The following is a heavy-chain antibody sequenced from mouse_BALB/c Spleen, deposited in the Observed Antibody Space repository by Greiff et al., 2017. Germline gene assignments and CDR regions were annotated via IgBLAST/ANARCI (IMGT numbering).Heavy chain of an antibody. CDR3: ARHPYPFAY. CDR1: GFAFSSYD. Sequence: DVKLVESGGGLVKPGGSLKLSCAASGFAFSSYDMSWVRQTPEKRLEWVAYISSGGGSTYYPDTVKGRFTISRDNAKNTLYLQMSSLKSEDTAMYYCARHPYPFAYWGQGTLVTVSA. J-gene: IGHJ3*01. V-gene: IGHV5-12-1*01. CDR2: ISSGGGST. D-gene: IGHD2-10*01.